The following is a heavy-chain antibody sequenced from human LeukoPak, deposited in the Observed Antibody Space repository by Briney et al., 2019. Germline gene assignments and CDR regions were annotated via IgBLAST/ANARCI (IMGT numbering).Heavy chain of an antibody. V-gene: IGHV4-4*07. J-gene: IGHJ6*03. Sequence: SETLSLTCAVSGGSISSSNWWSWIRQPAGKGLEWIGRIYTSGSTNYNPSLKSRVTMSVDTSKNQFSLKLSSVTAADTAVYYCARAGGSYPFYYMDVWGKGTTVTISS. CDR1: GGSISSSNW. CDR2: IYTSGST. D-gene: IGHD1-26*01. CDR3: ARAGGSYPFYYMDV.